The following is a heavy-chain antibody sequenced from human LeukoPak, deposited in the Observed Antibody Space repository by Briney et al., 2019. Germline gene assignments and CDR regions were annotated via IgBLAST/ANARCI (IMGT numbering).Heavy chain of an antibody. CDR3: ARTYYDSSGYSTYFDY. CDR2: IRYDGSTI. D-gene: IGHD3-22*01. J-gene: IGHJ4*02. V-gene: IGHV3-33*01. CDR1: GFTFTDYG. Sequence: PGRSLRLSCASSGFTFTDYGMHWVRQAPGRGLEWVAVIRYDGSTIYYADSVKGRFAISRDNAKNSLYLQMNSLRAEDTAVYYCARTYYDSSGYSTYFDYWGQGTLVTVSS.